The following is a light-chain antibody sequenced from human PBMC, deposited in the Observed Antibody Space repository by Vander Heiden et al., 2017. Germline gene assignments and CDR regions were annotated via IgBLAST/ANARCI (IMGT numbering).Light chain of an antibody. J-gene: IGKJ4*01. V-gene: IGKV1-27*01. CDR2: AAS. Sequence: DIQMTQSPSSLSASVGDRVTITCRASQDISNNLTWYQQKPGKVPKLLIYAASTLKSGVPTRFSGSGSGTDFTLTISSLQPEDVATYYCQKYNSAPRTFGGGTKVEIK. CDR1: QDISNN. CDR3: QKYNSAPRT.